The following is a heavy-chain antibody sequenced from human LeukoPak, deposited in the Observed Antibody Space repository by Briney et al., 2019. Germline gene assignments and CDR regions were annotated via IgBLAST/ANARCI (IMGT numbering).Heavy chain of an antibody. CDR2: INPNSGGT. D-gene: IGHD3-10*01. CDR1: GYTFTGYY. Sequence: GASVKVSCKASGYTFTGYYMHWVRQAPGQGLEWMGWINPNSGGTNYAQKFQGRVTMTRDTSISTAYMELSRLRSDDTVVYYCARDEWFGELLYHALDYWGQGTLVTVSS. V-gene: IGHV1-2*02. J-gene: IGHJ4*02. CDR3: ARDEWFGELLYHALDY.